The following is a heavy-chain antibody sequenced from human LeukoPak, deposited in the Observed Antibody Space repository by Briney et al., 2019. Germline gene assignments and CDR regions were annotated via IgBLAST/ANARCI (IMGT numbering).Heavy chain of an antibody. J-gene: IGHJ4*02. V-gene: IGHV1-69*05. Sequence: SVKVSCKASGGTFSSYAISWVRQAPGQGLEWVGRIIPIFGTANYAQKFQGRVTITTDESTSTAYMELSSLRSEDAAVYYCARGWYLDTAMARGYWGQGTLVTVSS. CDR3: ARGWYLDTAMARGY. CDR1: GGTFSSYA. D-gene: IGHD5-18*01. CDR2: IIPIFGTA.